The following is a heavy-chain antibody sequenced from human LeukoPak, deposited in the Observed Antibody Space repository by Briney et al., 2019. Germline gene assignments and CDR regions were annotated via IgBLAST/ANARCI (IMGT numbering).Heavy chain of an antibody. CDR1: GGSISSYC. V-gene: IGHV4-59*01. J-gene: IGHJ4*02. Sequence: KPSETQSLTCTVSGGSISSYCWSWIRQPPGKGLEWIGYVYYSGSTNYNPSLKSRVTISVDTSKNQLALNLTSVTAADTAVYYCARGRGGYNIRSPIDYWGQGTLVTVSS. CDR2: VYYSGST. D-gene: IGHD5-24*01. CDR3: ARGRGGYNIRSPIDY.